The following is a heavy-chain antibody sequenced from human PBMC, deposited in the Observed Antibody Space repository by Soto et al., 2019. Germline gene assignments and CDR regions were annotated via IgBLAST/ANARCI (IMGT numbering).Heavy chain of an antibody. Sequence: PGWSLRLSCAASGFSFSSYAMHWVRQAPGKGLEWVAVISYDGSNKYYADSVKGRFTISRDNSKNTLYLQMNSLRAEDTAVYYCARDRGSSSWYPQYYFDYWGQGTLVTGSS. J-gene: IGHJ4*02. V-gene: IGHV3-30-3*01. CDR3: ARDRGSSSWYPQYYFDY. CDR1: GFSFSSYA. D-gene: IGHD6-13*01. CDR2: ISYDGSNK.